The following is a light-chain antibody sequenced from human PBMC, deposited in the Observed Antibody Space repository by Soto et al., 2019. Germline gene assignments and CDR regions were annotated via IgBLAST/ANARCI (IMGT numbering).Light chain of an antibody. CDR1: QFIHIRY. CDR3: QQYDSSPIT. V-gene: IGKV3-20*01. J-gene: IGKJ5*01. Sequence: DIVLRQSPGTLSLSQGESATLLCRASQFIHIRYLAWYQQKPGQAPRLLIYGASSRATGIPDRFSGSGSGTDFTLTITPLEPDDFVVYFCQQYDSSPITFGQGTRLQI. CDR2: GAS.